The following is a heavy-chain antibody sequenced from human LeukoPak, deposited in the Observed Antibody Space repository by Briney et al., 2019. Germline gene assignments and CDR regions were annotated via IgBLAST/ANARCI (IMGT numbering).Heavy chain of an antibody. V-gene: IGHV3-48*01. CDR3: ARGLYYMDV. CDR1: GFTFSTSA. CDR2: ISGSTTVI. Sequence: PGESLRLSCAASGFTFSTSAMNWVRQAPGKGLEWVSYISGSTTVIHYADSVKGRFTISRDNAKNSLYLQMSSLKVEDTAIYYCARGLYYMDVWGNGTTVTVSS. J-gene: IGHJ6*03.